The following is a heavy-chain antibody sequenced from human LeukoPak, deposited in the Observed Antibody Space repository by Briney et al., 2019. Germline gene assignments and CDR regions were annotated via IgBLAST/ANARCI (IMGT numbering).Heavy chain of an antibody. D-gene: IGHD2-8*02. CDR3: AREGALHDTGDHYLSWFDP. J-gene: IGHJ5*02. CDR2: ISGYNGKT. Sequence: ASVKVSCKASGYTFTGYYMHWVRQAPGQGLEWMGWISGYNGKTDYAENLQGRVTMTTDTSTSTGYMELRSLRSDDTAVYYCAREGALHDTGDHYLSWFDPWGQGTLVTVSS. V-gene: IGHV1-18*04. CDR1: GYTFTGYY.